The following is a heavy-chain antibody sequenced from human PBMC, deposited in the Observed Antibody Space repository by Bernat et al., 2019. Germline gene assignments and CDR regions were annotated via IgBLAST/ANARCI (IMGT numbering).Heavy chain of an antibody. CDR3: TTDRSPIRLDAFDI. J-gene: IGHJ3*02. D-gene: IGHD2-21*01. Sequence: EVQLVESGGGLVKPGGSLRLSCAASGFIFNNAWMSWVHQAPGRELEWVGRIKSKTDGGTTDYAAPVKGRFTISRDDSKNTLYLQMNSLKTKDTAVYYCTTDRSPIRLDAFDIWGQGTMVTVSS. CDR2: IKSKTDGGTT. CDR1: GFIFNNAW. V-gene: IGHV3-15*01.